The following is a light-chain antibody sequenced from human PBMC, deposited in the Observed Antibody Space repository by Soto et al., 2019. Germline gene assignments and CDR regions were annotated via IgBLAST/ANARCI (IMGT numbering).Light chain of an antibody. Sequence: EIVLTPSPATLSFSPLEIANLSCRASQSVSSYLAWYQQKPGQAPRLLIYAVSSRATGIPDRFSGSGSGTDFTLTISRLEPEDSAVYYCQKYGVSQWKFGQGTKVDIK. CDR3: QKYGVSQWK. CDR1: QSVSSY. CDR2: AVS. V-gene: IGKV3-20*01. J-gene: IGKJ1*01.